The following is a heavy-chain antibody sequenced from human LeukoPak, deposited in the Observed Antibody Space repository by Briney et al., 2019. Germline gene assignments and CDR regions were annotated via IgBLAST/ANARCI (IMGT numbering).Heavy chain of an antibody. CDR2: IIPIFGTA. CDR3: ARAITIFGVVITPLSYGMDV. CDR1: GGTFSSYA. Sequence: SVKVSCKASGGTFSSYAISWVRQAPGQGLEWMGGIIPIFGTANYAQKFQGRVTITADESTSTAYMELSSLRSEDTAVYYRARAITIFGVVITPLSYGMDVWGQGTTVTVSS. J-gene: IGHJ6*02. V-gene: IGHV1-69*13. D-gene: IGHD3-3*01.